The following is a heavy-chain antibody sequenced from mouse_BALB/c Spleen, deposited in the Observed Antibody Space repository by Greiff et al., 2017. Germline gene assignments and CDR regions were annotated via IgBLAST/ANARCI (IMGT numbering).Heavy chain of an antibody. Sequence: QVQLQQSGPGLVAPSQSLSITCTVSGFSLTSYDISWIRQPPGKGLEWLGVIWTGGGTNYNSAFMSRLSISKDNSKSQVFLKMNSLQTDDTAIYYCVRDYYGNYSPGYFDVWGAGTTVTVSS. V-gene: IGHV2-9-2*01. CDR1: GFSLTSYD. D-gene: IGHD2-1*01. CDR3: VRDYYGNYSPGYFDV. CDR2: IWTGGGT. J-gene: IGHJ1*01.